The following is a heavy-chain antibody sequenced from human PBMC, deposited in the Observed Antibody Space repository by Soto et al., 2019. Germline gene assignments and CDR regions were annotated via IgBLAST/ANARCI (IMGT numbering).Heavy chain of an antibody. V-gene: IGHV1-18*01. CDR2: ISAYNGNT. J-gene: IGHJ4*02. CDR3: AREEYYGTKHYFDY. Sequence: RASVKVSCKASGYTFTSYGISWVRQAPGQGLEWMGWISAYNGNTNYAQKLQGRVTMTTDTSTSTAYMELRSLRSDDTAVYYCAREEYYGTKHYFDYWGQGTLVTVSS. D-gene: IGHD4-17*01. CDR1: GYTFTSYG.